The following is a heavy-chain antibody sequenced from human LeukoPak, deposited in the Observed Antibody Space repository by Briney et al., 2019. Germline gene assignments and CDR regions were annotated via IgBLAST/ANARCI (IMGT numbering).Heavy chain of an antibody. V-gene: IGHV3-23*01. J-gene: IGHJ4*02. CDR3: AKDPMTSVTTTAY. Sequence: GGSLRLSCTASGFTFSSYAMSWVRQAPGKGLEWVSSISDTGDSTYYADSVKGRFTISRDNPKNTLYLQMNSLRAEDTAVYYCAKDPMTSVTTTAYWGQGTLVTVSS. CDR1: GFTFSSYA. D-gene: IGHD4-17*01. CDR2: ISDTGDST.